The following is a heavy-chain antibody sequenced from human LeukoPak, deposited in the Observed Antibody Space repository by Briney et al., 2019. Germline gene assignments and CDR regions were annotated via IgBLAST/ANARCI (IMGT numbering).Heavy chain of an antibody. J-gene: IGHJ3*02. D-gene: IGHD3-10*01. V-gene: IGHV4-34*01. CDR3: ARRYGSGTYYNVHAFDI. CDR2: INHSGST. Sequence: SETLSLTCTVSGGSISSYYWSWIRQPPGKGLEWIGEINHSGSTNYNPSLKSRVTISVDTSKNQFSLKLSSVTAADTAVYYCARRYGSGTYYNVHAFDIWGQGTMVTVSS. CDR1: GGSISSYY.